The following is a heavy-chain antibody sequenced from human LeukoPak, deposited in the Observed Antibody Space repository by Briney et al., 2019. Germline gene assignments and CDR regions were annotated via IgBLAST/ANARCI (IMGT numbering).Heavy chain of an antibody. CDR2: INPNSGGT. V-gene: IGHV1-2*02. J-gene: IGHJ4*02. CDR3: ARDSCSSTSCLSIDDY. Sequence: ASVKVSSKASGYTFIAYYMHWVRQAPGQGLEWMGWINPNSGGTNYAQKFQGRVTMTRNTSISTVYMELSRLRSDDTAVYYCARDSCSSTSCLSIDDYWGQGTLVTVSS. CDR1: GYTFIAYY. D-gene: IGHD2-2*01.